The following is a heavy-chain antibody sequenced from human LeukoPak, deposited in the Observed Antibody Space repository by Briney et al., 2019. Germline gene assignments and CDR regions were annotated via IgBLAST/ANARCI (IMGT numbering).Heavy chain of an antibody. CDR3: ARGIPLPRGHIVVVPAAISGYYFDY. Sequence: SETLSLTCAVYGGSFSGYHWSWIRQPPGRGLEWIGEINHSGSTNYNPSLKSRVTISVDTSKNQFSLKLSSVTAADTAVYYCARGIPLPRGHIVVVPAAISGYYFDYWGQGTLVTVSS. V-gene: IGHV4-34*01. J-gene: IGHJ4*02. CDR1: GGSFSGYH. CDR2: INHSGST. D-gene: IGHD2-2*01.